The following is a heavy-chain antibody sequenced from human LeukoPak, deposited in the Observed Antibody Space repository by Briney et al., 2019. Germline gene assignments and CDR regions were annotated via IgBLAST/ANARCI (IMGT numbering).Heavy chain of an antibody. J-gene: IGHJ4*02. V-gene: IGHV4-59*01. Sequence: PSETLSLTCAVYGGSFSGYYWSWIRQPPGKGLEWIGYIYYSGSTNYNPSLKSRVTISVDTSKNQFSLKLSSVTAADTAVYYCARFVSGWFDYWGQGTLVTVSS. D-gene: IGHD6-19*01. CDR2: IYYSGST. CDR1: GGSFSGYY. CDR3: ARFVSGWFDY.